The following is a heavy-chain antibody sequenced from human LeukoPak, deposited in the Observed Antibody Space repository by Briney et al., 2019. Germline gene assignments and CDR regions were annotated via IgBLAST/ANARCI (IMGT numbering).Heavy chain of an antibody. CDR1: GGSISSGGYA. V-gene: IGHV4-30-2*01. CDR3: ARGVIYFDY. Sequence: SQTLSLTCADSGGSISSGGYAWSWIRQPPGKGLEWIGYIYHSGSTYYNPSLKSRVTISVDRSKNQFSLKLSSVTAADRAVYSCARGVIYFDYWGQGTLVTVSS. J-gene: IGHJ4*02. CDR2: IYHSGST. D-gene: IGHD2/OR15-2a*01.